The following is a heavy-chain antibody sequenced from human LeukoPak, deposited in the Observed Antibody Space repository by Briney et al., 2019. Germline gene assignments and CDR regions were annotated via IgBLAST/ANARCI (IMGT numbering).Heavy chain of an antibody. V-gene: IGHV3-7*01. D-gene: IGHD3-16*02. CDR2: IKQDGSEK. CDR3: ARVGGRYSPLGY. CDR1: GFTFSSYW. Sequence: PGGSLRLSCAASGFTFSSYWMSWVCQAPGKGLEWVANIKQDGSEKYYVDSVKGRFTISRDNDKNSLFLQMTSLRAEDTAVYYCARVGGRYSPLGYWGQGTLVTVSS. J-gene: IGHJ4*02.